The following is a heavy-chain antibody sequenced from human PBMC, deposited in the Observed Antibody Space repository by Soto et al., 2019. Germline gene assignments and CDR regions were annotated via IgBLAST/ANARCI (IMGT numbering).Heavy chain of an antibody. V-gene: IGHV4-4*07. Sequence: SETLSLTCAVSGGSISSYYWNCIRQPAEKGLEWIGLIYHSGSTNYDPSLKSRVTMSVDTFKNQISLKLSSVNAADSAVYYCERHSSRLQGWFAPWGQGTLVTVSS. CDR3: ERHSSRLQGWFAP. CDR2: IYHSGST. CDR1: GGSISSYY. J-gene: IGHJ5*02. D-gene: IGHD1-1*01.